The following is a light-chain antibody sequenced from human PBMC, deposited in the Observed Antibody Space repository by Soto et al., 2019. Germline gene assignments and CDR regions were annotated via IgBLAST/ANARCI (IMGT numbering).Light chain of an antibody. Sequence: EIVLTQSPATLSLSPGERATLSCRASQSVSSYLAWYQQKPGQAPRLLIYDASNRATGIPARFSGSGSGTDFTLTISSLEPEYFAVYYCQQRYHTFGQGTKLEIK. CDR2: DAS. CDR1: QSVSSY. V-gene: IGKV3-11*01. CDR3: QQRYHT. J-gene: IGKJ2*01.